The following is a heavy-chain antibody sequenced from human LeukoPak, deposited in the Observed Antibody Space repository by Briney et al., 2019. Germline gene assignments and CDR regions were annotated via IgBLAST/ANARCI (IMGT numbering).Heavy chain of an antibody. Sequence: SETLSLTCTVSGGSISSYYWSWIRQPPGKGLEWIGYTYYSGSTNYNPSLKSRVTISVDTSKNQFSLKLSSVTAADTAVYYCARTSSSRGTGYFDYWGQGTLVTVSS. CDR3: ARTSSSRGTGYFDY. D-gene: IGHD6-6*01. J-gene: IGHJ4*02. V-gene: IGHV4-59*01. CDR2: TYYSGST. CDR1: GGSISSYY.